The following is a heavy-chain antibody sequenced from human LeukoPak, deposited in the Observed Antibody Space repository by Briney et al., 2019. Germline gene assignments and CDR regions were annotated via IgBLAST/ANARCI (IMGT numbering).Heavy chain of an antibody. V-gene: IGHV1-2*02. J-gene: IGHJ6*03. Sequence: ASVKVSCKASGYTFTSYGISWVRQAPGQGLEWMAWINPNSGVTNYAQNFQGRVTMTRDTSISTAYMELTRLRSDDTAVYYCARGPPNYYYYYYMDVWGKGTTVTISS. CDR2: INPNSGVT. CDR3: ARGPPNYYYYYYMDV. CDR1: GYTFTSYG.